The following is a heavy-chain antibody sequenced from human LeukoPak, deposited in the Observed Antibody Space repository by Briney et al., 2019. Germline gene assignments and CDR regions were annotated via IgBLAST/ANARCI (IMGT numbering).Heavy chain of an antibody. D-gene: IGHD3-10*01. Sequence: GSLRLSCAASGFTVSSNYMSWDRQAPGKGLEWVSVIYIGGSTYYADSVKGRFTISRDNSKNTLYLQMNSLRAEDTAVYYCASQRGALWFGEMVYYDIWGQGTMVTVSS. CDR2: IYIGGST. CDR1: GFTVSSNY. J-gene: IGHJ3*02. CDR3: ASQRGALWFGEMVYYDI. V-gene: IGHV3-66*04.